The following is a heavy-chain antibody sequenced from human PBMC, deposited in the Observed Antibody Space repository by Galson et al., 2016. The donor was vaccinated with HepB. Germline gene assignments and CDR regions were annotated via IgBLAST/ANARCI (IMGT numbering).Heavy chain of an antibody. Sequence: CAISGDSVSSNIDAWNWIRQSPSRGLEWLGRTYYRSQWYVDYAVSVKSRININPDTSKNQFSLHLNSVTPEDTVVYYCTRDGPATHDAFDLWGQGTMVTVSS. CDR2: TYYRSQWYV. CDR3: TRDGPATHDAFDL. V-gene: IGHV6-1*01. CDR1: GDSVSSNIDA. J-gene: IGHJ3*01.